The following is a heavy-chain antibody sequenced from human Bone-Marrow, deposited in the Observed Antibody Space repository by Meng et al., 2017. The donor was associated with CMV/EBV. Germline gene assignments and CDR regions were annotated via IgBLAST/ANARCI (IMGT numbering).Heavy chain of an antibody. Sequence: ASVKVSCKASGYTFTGYYMHWVRQAPGQGLEWMGWINPNSGGTNYAQKFQGRVTMTRDTSISTAYMELSRLRSDDTAVYYCARTYYDFWSGYYHYYYYGMDVWGQGTTVTVS. CDR1: GYTFTGYY. CDR2: INPNSGGT. CDR3: ARTYYDFWSGYYHYYYYGMDV. V-gene: IGHV1-2*02. D-gene: IGHD3-3*01. J-gene: IGHJ6*02.